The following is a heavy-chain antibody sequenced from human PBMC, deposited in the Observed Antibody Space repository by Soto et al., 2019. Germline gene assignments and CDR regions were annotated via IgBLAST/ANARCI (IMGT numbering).Heavy chain of an antibody. D-gene: IGHD3-9*01. CDR1: GFTFSNAW. CDR3: TTGSRYFDWLLYYYGMDV. CDR2: IKSKTDGGTT. J-gene: IGHJ6*02. V-gene: IGHV3-15*07. Sequence: EVQLVESGGGLVKPGGSLRLSCAASGFTFSNAWMNWVRQAPGKGLEWVGRIKSKTDGGTTDYAAPVKGRFTISRDDSKNTLYLQMNSLKTEDTAVYYCTTGSRYFDWLLYYYGMDVWGQGTTVTVSS.